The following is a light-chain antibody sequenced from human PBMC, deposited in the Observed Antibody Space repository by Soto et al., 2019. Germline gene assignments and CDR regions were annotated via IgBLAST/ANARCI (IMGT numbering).Light chain of an antibody. Sequence: EVVLTQSPGTLSLSPGERATLYCRASQSVSSSYLGWYQQKPGQAPRLLIFAASSRATGIPDRFSGSGSGTDFTLTISRLEPEDVAVYYCHQYGRSPKTFGRGTKLEIK. CDR1: QSVSSSY. J-gene: IGKJ2*01. V-gene: IGKV3-20*01. CDR2: AAS. CDR3: HQYGRSPKT.